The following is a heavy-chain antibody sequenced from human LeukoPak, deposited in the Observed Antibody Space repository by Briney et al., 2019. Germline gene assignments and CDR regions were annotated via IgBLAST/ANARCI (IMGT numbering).Heavy chain of an antibody. D-gene: IGHD3-3*01. Sequence: ASVNVSCKASGYTFTGYYMHWVRQAPGQGLEWMGWINPNSGGTNYAQKFQGRVTMTRDTSISTAYMELSRLRSDDTAVYYCARARFLEWSYYFDYWGQGTLVTVSS. CDR3: ARARFLEWSYYFDY. CDR2: INPNSGGT. J-gene: IGHJ4*02. V-gene: IGHV1-2*02. CDR1: GYTFTGYY.